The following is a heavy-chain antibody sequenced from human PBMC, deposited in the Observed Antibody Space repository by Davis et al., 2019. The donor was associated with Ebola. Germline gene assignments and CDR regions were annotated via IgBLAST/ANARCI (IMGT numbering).Heavy chain of an antibody. D-gene: IGHD1-1*01. CDR3: AREGGTAFDI. V-gene: IGHV3-23*01. Sequence: PGGSLRLSCVASGFTFSSYALSWLRQAPGQGPEWVFAISGNGGRTYCADSVKGRFTISRDNSKNTLYLQMNSLRVEDTAIYYCAREGGTAFDIWGQGTMVTVSS. J-gene: IGHJ3*02. CDR2: ISGNGGRT. CDR1: GFTFSSYA.